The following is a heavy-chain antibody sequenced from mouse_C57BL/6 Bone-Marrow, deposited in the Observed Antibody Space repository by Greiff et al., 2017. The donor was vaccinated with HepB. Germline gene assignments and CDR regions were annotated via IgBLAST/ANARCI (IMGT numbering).Heavy chain of an antibody. CDR3: ARRIYYDYDWYFDV. Sequence: QVQLQQSGPELVKPGASVKISCKASGYAFSSSWMNWVKQRPGTGLEWIGRIYPGDGDTNYNGKFKGKATLTADKSSSTAYMQLSSLTSEDSAVYFCARRIYYDYDWYFDVWGTGTTVTVSS. J-gene: IGHJ1*03. CDR1: GYAFSSSW. CDR2: IYPGDGDT. V-gene: IGHV1-82*01. D-gene: IGHD2-4*01.